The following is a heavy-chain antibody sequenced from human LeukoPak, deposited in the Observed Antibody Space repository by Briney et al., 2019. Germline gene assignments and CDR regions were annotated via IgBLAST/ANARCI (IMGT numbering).Heavy chain of an antibody. J-gene: IGHJ4*02. CDR3: ARDQPIGYNYGYPFDN. V-gene: IGHV3-21*01. Sequence: GGSLRLSCAASGFIFSSYSMSWVRQAPGKGLQWVSSISSGGNYIYYADSVKGRFTISRDNAKNSLYLQMNNLRVEDTAVYYCARDQPIGYNYGYPFDNWGQGTLVTVSS. D-gene: IGHD5-18*01. CDR2: ISSGGNYI. CDR1: GFIFSSYS.